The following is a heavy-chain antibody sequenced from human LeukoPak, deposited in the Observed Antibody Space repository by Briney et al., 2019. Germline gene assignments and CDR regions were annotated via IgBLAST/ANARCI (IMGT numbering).Heavy chain of an antibody. Sequence: PSETLSLTCTVSGGSISSYYWSWLRQPPGKGLEWIGYIYYSGSTNYNPSLKSRVTISVDTSKNQFSLKLSSVTAADTAVYYCAVTYYDFWSGYFYFDYWGQGTLVTVSS. CDR1: GGSISSYY. CDR3: AVTYYDFWSGYFYFDY. CDR2: IYYSGST. J-gene: IGHJ4*02. V-gene: IGHV4-59*01. D-gene: IGHD3-3*01.